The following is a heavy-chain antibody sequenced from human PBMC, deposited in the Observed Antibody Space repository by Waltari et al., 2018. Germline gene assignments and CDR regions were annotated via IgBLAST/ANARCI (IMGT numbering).Heavy chain of an antibody. CDR1: GGSISSGSYY. Sequence: QVQLQESGPGLVKPSQTLSLTCTVSGGSISSGSYYWSWIRQPAGKGLEWIGRIYTSGSTNYNPAHKSRVTISVDTSKNQFSLKLSSVTAADTAVYYCARAGVRSVVTSFFDYWGQGTLVTVSS. CDR3: ARAGVRSVVTSFFDY. J-gene: IGHJ4*02. V-gene: IGHV4-61*02. CDR2: IYTSGST. D-gene: IGHD2-21*02.